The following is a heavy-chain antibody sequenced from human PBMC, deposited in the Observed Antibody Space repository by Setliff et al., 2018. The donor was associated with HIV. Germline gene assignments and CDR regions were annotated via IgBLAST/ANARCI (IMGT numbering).Heavy chain of an antibody. J-gene: IGHJ6*03. CDR2: MNPNSGNT. D-gene: IGHD4-4*01. V-gene: IGHV1-8*02. CDR3: ARGRKYLTTVTSSYFYYMDV. CDR1: GYTFTSYD. Sequence: ASVKVSCKASGYTFTSYDINWVRQATGQGLEWMGWMNPNSGNTGYAQKFQGRVTMTRNTSISTAYMELSSLSSEDTAVYYCARGRKYLTTVTSSYFYYMDVWGKGTTVTVSS.